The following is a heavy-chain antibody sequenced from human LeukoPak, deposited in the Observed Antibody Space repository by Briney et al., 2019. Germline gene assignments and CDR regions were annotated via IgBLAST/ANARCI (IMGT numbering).Heavy chain of an antibody. CDR3: ARDSSSSPFAT. V-gene: IGHV4-38-2*02. CDR1: GYSISSGYY. Sequence: SETLSLTCAVSGYSISSGYYGGWIRQPPGKGLEWVGGISHSGSSYYNPSLKSRVTISVDTSKNQFSLKLSSVTAADTAVYYCARDSSSSPFATWGQGTLVTVSS. CDR2: ISHSGSS. D-gene: IGHD6-6*01. J-gene: IGHJ4*02.